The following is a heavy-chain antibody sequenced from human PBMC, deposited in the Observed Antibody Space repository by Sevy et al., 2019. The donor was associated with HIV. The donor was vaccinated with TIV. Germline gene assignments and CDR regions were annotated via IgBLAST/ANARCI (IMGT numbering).Heavy chain of an antibody. J-gene: IGHJ4*02. CDR2: ISYDESTQ. CDR3: AKDPRPYGDNVEGFDY. D-gene: IGHD4-17*01. V-gene: IGHV3-30*18. Sequence: GGSLRLSCSASGFTVSINYMTWVRQAPGKGLEWVAGISYDESTQYYGDSVKGRFTISRDNSKNTLYLQMNSLRPEDTAVYYCAKDPRPYGDNVEGFDYWGQGTLVTVSS. CDR1: GFTVSINY.